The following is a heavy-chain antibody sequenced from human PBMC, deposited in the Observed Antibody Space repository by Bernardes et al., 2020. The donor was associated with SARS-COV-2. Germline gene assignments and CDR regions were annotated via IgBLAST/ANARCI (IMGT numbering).Heavy chain of an antibody. J-gene: IGHJ5*02. CDR1: GFTFSSFW. Sequence: GGSLKLFCAASGFTFSSFWMTWVRQAPGKGLEWVANIKQDGTEKYYMDSVKGRFTISRDNAKNSLYLQMNSLRAEDTAVYYCARGRDTSPSWGQGTLVTVSS. V-gene: IGHV3-7*01. CDR2: IKQDGTEK. D-gene: IGHD5-18*01. CDR3: ARGRDTSPS.